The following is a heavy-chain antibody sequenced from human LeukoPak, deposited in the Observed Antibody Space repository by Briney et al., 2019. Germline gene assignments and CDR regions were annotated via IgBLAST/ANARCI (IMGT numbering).Heavy chain of an antibody. CDR2: IIPILGIA. D-gene: IGHD3-3*01. CDR1: GGTFSSYA. V-gene: IGHV1-69*04. CDR3: ARDPARLRFLEWAQYDMDV. Sequence: SVKVSCKASGGTFSSYAISWVRQAPGQGLEWMGRIIPILGIANYAQKFQGRVTITADKSTSTAYMELSSLRSEDTAVYYCARDPARLRFLEWAQYDMDVWGQGTTVTVSS. J-gene: IGHJ6*02.